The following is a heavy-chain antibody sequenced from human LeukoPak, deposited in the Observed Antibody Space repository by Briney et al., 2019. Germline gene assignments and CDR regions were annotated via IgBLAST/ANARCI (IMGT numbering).Heavy chain of an antibody. CDR2: ITGSGVST. D-gene: IGHD1-26*01. V-gene: IGHV3-23*01. Sequence: GGSLRLSCAASGVTFSTYAMTWVRQPPGKGLEWVSAITGSGVSTFYADSVKGRFTISRDNSKNTLFLQMNSLRAEDTAVYYCAKGVVGVTSPNSLDYWGQGILVTVSS. CDR1: GVTFSTYA. CDR3: AKGVVGVTSPNSLDY. J-gene: IGHJ4*02.